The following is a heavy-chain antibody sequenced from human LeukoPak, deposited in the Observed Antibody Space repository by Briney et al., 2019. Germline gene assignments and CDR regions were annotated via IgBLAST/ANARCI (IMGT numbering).Heavy chain of an antibody. Sequence: SETLSLTCAVYGGSFSDYFWGWIRQPPGKGLEWIGEINHSGRTYYNPSLKSRVTISVDTSKNQFSLNLSSVTAADTAVYYCAKHDTVFGAAHFYMDVWGKGTTVTVSS. J-gene: IGHJ6*03. D-gene: IGHD3-3*01. CDR3: AKHDTVFGAAHFYMDV. CDR1: GGSFSDYF. V-gene: IGHV4-34*01. CDR2: INHSGRT.